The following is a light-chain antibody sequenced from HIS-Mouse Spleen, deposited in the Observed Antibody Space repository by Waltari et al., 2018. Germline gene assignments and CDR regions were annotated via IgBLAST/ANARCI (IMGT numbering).Light chain of an antibody. CDR1: VLAKKY. J-gene: IGLJ2*01. CDR2: KDR. CDR3: YSAADNSGV. Sequence: SYELTQPSSVSVSPGQTARITCSGDVLAKKYARWFQQKPGQAPVLVIYKDRERPSGIPGRFSGSSSWTTVTLTISGAQVEDEADYYCYSAADNSGVFGGGTKLTVL. V-gene: IGLV3-27*01.